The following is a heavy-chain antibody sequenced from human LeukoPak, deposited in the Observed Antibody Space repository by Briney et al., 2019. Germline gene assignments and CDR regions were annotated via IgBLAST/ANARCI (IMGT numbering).Heavy chain of an antibody. D-gene: IGHD3-10*01. CDR1: GYSFTSYG. J-gene: IGHJ6*04. V-gene: IGHV1-18*04. Sequence: KISCKGSGYSFTSYGISWVRQAPGQGLEWMGWISAYNGNTNYAQKLQGRVTMTTDTSTSTAYMELRSLRSDDTAVYYCARRSMVRGLGYYGMDVWGKGTTVTVSS. CDR3: ARRSMVRGLGYYGMDV. CDR2: ISAYNGNT.